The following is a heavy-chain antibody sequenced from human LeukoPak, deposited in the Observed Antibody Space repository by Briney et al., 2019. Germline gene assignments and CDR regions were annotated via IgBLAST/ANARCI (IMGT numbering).Heavy chain of an antibody. J-gene: IGHJ4*02. CDR3: ARYSSDHDGRHFEF. CDR2: IFYNGNT. Sequence: SETLSLTCTVSGDSIGGYFWSWLRQPPGKGLEWVGWIFYNGNTNYNSSLKSRLTMPVDASKNQFYLKLNSVTAADTAVYYCARYSSDHDGRHFEFWGQGILVTVSS. D-gene: IGHD2-21*01. CDR1: GDSIGGYF. V-gene: IGHV4-59*01.